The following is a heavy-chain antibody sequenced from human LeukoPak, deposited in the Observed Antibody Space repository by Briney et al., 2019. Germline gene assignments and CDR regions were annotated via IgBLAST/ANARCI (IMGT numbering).Heavy chain of an antibody. CDR1: GYTFSNYG. J-gene: IGHJ6*02. D-gene: IGHD2-2*02. Sequence: GASVKVSCKSSGYTFSNYGVTWVRQAPGQGLEWMGWISAYNGNTNYAQKLQGRVTMTTDTSTSTAYMELRSLRSDGTAVYYCARAEGSCSSTSCYTTYYYYYGMDVWGQGTTVTVSS. V-gene: IGHV1-18*01. CDR3: ARAEGSCSSTSCYTTYYYYYGMDV. CDR2: ISAYNGNT.